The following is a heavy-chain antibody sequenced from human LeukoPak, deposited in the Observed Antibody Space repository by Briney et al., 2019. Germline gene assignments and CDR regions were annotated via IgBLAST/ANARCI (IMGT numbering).Heavy chain of an antibody. CDR1: GGSFSDYY. Sequence: PSETLSLTCAVYGGSFSDYYWTWIRQPPGKGREWIGEINHRGSTHYNPSLKSRVTISVDTSKKQFSLKLSSVTAADTAVYYCATYSTGFDIWGQGTVVTVSS. V-gene: IGHV4-34*01. J-gene: IGHJ3*02. CDR3: ATYSTGFDI. CDR2: INHRGST. D-gene: IGHD6-19*01.